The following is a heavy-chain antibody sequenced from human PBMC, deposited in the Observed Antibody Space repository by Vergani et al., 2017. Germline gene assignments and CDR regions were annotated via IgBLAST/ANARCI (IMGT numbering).Heavy chain of an antibody. D-gene: IGHD1-14*01. CDR1: GFTFRSYA. CDR3: ARAVDSGTYYYYYYMDV. Sequence: VQLLESGGGLVQPGGSLRLSCAASGFTFRSYAMSWVRQPPGKGLEWIGYIYYSGSTNYNPSLKSRVTISVDTSKNQFSLKLSSVTAADTAVYYCARAVDSGTYYYYYYMDVWGKGP. CDR2: IYYSGST. V-gene: IGHV4-59*01. J-gene: IGHJ6*03.